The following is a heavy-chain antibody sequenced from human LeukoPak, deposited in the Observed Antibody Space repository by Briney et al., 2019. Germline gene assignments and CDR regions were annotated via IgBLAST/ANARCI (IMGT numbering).Heavy chain of an antibody. D-gene: IGHD1-26*01. J-gene: IGHJ5*02. CDR3: ARGRGGSFGPPRRNWFDP. Sequence: PSETLSLTCAVYGGSFSGYYWSWIRQPPGKGLEWIGEINHSGSTNYNPSLKSRVTISVDTSKNQFSLKLSSVTAADTAVYYCARGRGGSFGPPRRNWFDPWGQGTLVTVSS. CDR2: INHSGST. CDR1: GGSFSGYY. V-gene: IGHV4-34*01.